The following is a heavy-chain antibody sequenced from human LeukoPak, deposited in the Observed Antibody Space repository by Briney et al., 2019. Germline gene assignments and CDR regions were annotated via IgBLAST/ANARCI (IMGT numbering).Heavy chain of an antibody. D-gene: IGHD3-22*01. J-gene: IGHJ4*02. CDR3: AKAEDYYDSSGYYY. CDR1: GFTFSSYA. CDR2: ISGSGGST. V-gene: IGHV3-23*01. Sequence: GGSLRLSCAASGFTFSSYAMSWVRQAPGKGLEWVSAISGSGGSTYYADSVKGRFTISRDNSKNTLYLQMNSLRAEDTAVYYCAKAEDYYDSSGYYYWGQGTLVTVSS.